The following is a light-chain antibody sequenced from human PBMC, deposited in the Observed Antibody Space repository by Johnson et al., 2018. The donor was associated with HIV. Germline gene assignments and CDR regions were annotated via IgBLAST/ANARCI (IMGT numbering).Light chain of an antibody. J-gene: IGLJ1*01. CDR3: GTWDTSLSAGGV. Sequence: QSVLTQPPSVSAAPGQKVTISCFGSDSNIGNNYVSWYQQVPGTAPKLLIYDNNKRPSGIPDRFSGSKAGSSATLGIAGLQTGDEADYYCGTWDTSLSAGGVFGSGTKVTVL. V-gene: IGLV1-51*01. CDR1: DSNIGNNY. CDR2: DNN.